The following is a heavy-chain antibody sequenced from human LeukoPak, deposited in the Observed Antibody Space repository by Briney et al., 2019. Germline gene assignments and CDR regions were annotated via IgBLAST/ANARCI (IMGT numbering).Heavy chain of an antibody. CDR1: GFTFDDYA. J-gene: IGHJ4*02. V-gene: IGHV3-9*01. CDR3: AKDMGDGYNTLFDY. Sequence: GGSLRLSCAASGFTFDDYAMHWVRHAPGKGLEWVSGISWNSGSIGYADSVKGRFTISRDNAKNSLYLQMNSLRAEDTALYYCAKDMGDGYNTLFDYWGQGTLVTVSS. D-gene: IGHD5-24*01. CDR2: ISWNSGSI.